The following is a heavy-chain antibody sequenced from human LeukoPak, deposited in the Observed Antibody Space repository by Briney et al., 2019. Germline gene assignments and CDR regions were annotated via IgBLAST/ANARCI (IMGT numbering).Heavy chain of an antibody. D-gene: IGHD3-10*01. Sequence: PSETLSLTCAVYGGSFSGYYWSWIRQPPRKGLEWIGEINHSGSTNYNPSLKSRVTISVDTSKNQFSLKLSSVTAADTAVYYCARVVAHGSGSFWYYYYYMDVWGKGTTVTVSS. CDR1: GGSFSGYY. CDR3: ARVVAHGSGSFWYYYYYMDV. J-gene: IGHJ6*03. V-gene: IGHV4-34*01. CDR2: INHSGST.